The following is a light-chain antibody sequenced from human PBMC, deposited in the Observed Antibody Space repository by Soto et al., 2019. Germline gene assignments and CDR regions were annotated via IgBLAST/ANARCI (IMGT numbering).Light chain of an antibody. CDR2: RTS. V-gene: IGKV3-15*01. CDR1: QSISSN. Sequence: EIVMTHSPATLSVSPGEIATLSCRASQSISSNLAWYQQKPGQAPRLLMFRTSSRATGFPARFSGSGSGTEFNITISSLQSEDSAVYYCQQYNNWPRATFGGGTKVDIK. J-gene: IGKJ4*01. CDR3: QQYNNWPRAT.